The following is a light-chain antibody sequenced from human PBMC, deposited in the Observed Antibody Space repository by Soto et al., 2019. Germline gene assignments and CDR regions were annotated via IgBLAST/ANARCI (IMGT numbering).Light chain of an antibody. CDR1: QSISSW. CDR3: HQYYSPWT. V-gene: IGKV1-5*01. J-gene: IGKJ1*01. CDR2: DAS. Sequence: ILMTKSPSTLSAYVGDRVTITCRASQSISSWLAWYQQKPGKAPKLLIYDASSLESGVPSRFSGSGSGTEFTLTISSLQPDDFATYYCHQYYSPWTFGQGTKVDIK.